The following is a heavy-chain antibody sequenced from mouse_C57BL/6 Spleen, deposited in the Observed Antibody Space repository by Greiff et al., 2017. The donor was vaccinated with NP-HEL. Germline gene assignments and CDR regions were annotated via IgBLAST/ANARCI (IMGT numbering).Heavy chain of an antibody. Sequence: QVQLKQPGAELVRPGTSVKLSCKASGYTFTSYWMHWVKQRPGQGLEWIGVIDPSDSYTNYNQKFKGKATLTVDTSSSTAYMQLSSLTSEDSAVYYCARSGVTLDYWGQGTTLTVSS. D-gene: IGHD2-5*01. CDR2: IDPSDSYT. CDR1: GYTFTSYW. CDR3: ARSGVTLDY. J-gene: IGHJ2*01. V-gene: IGHV1-59*01.